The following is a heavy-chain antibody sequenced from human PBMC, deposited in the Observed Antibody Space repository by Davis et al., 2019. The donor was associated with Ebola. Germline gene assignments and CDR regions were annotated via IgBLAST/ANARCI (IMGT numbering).Heavy chain of an antibody. CDR3: ARDNVVNWGSLYYYYGMDV. CDR2: ISSSSSTI. J-gene: IGHJ6*02. CDR1: GFTFSSYS. D-gene: IGHD7-27*01. Sequence: PGGSLRLSCAASGFTFSSYSMNWVRQAPGKGLEWVSYISSSSSTIYYADSVKGRFTISRDNAKNSLYLQMNSLGDEDTAVYYCARDNVVNWGSLYYYYGMDVWGQGTTVTVSS. V-gene: IGHV3-48*02.